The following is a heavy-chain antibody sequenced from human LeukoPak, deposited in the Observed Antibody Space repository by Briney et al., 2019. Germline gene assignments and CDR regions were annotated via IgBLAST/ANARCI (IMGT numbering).Heavy chain of an antibody. CDR1: GFTFSNFW. CDR2: INDDGSAT. D-gene: IGHD3-10*01. Sequence: GGSLRLSCAASGFTFSNFWMHWVRQAPGKGLVWVSGINDDGSATYYVDSVKGRFTISRDNAKNTLSPQMNSLRAEDTAVYYCASLTYGPDYWGQGTLVTVSS. V-gene: IGHV3-74*01. J-gene: IGHJ4*02. CDR3: ASLTYGPDY.